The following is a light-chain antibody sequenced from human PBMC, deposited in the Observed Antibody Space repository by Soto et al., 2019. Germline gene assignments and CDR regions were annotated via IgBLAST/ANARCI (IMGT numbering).Light chain of an antibody. CDR2: DTS. CDR3: HQRNT. J-gene: IGKJ5*01. CDR1: QSVSTY. Sequence: VLTQSPVTLSLSPGDRATLSCRASQSVSTYLAWYRQTPGHPPRLLIYDTSNRATGIPPRFSGSRSGTEFTLTISSLEPEDFAVYYCHQRNTFGQGTRLEI. V-gene: IGKV3-11*01.